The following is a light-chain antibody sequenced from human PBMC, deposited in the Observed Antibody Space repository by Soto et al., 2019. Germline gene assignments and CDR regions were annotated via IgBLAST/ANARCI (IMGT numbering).Light chain of an antibody. Sequence: DIQPTQSPSTLSASVRDRVTITCRASQSISSWLAWYQQKPGKAPKLLTYDASSLESGVPSRFSGSGSGTDFTFTISSLQPDDFATYYCQHYNSYSEAFGQGTKVDIK. CDR2: DAS. J-gene: IGKJ1*01. V-gene: IGKV1-5*01. CDR3: QHYNSYSEA. CDR1: QSISSW.